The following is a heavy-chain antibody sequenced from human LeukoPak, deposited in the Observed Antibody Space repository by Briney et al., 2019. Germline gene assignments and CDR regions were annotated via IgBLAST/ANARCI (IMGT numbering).Heavy chain of an antibody. Sequence: PGGSLRLSCAASGFTFSNAWMSWVRQAPGKGLEWVSAITGNGDYTDYADSVKGRFTISRDNSKNTAYLQMNSLRSEDTAVYYCAKRSGINYGYFDSWGQGTLVTVSS. CDR2: ITGNGDYT. V-gene: IGHV3-23*01. J-gene: IGHJ4*02. CDR3: AKRSGINYGYFDS. D-gene: IGHD1-26*01. CDR1: GFTFSNAW.